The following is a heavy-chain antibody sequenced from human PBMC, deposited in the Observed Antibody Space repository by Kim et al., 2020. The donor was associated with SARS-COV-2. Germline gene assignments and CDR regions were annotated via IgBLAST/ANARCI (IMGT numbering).Heavy chain of an antibody. CDR1: GFTFSNAW. V-gene: IGHV3-15*01. Sequence: GGSLRLSCAASGFTFSNAWMTWVRQAPGKGLEWVGRIKTKSEGETLDYIAPVKGRFTLSRDDSKNMLYLQMNSLKTEDTAVDYCSREVGVTSYSYSGMDVWGQGTTFTVS. CDR3: SREVGVTSYSYSGMDV. J-gene: IGHJ6*02. CDR2: IKTKSEGETL. D-gene: IGHD1-26*01.